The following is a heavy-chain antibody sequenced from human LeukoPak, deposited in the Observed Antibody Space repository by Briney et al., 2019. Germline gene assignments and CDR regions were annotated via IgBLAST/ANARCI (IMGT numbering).Heavy chain of an antibody. V-gene: IGHV3-53*01. J-gene: IGHJ4*02. CDR3: AKEVIVGVSFDY. CDR2: FYTSGST. D-gene: IGHD1-26*01. CDR1: GFTVSSNY. Sequence: GGSLRLSCAASGFTVSSNYMSWVRQAPGKGLEWVSVFYTSGSTYYADSVKGRFTISRDNFKNTLYLQMNSLRAEDTAVYYCAKEVIVGVSFDYWGQGTLVTVSS.